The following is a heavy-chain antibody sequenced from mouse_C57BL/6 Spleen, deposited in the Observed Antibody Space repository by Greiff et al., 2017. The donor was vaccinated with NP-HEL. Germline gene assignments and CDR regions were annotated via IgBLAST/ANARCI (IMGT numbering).Heavy chain of an antibody. V-gene: IGHV5-4*01. D-gene: IGHD2-4*01. CDR3: ARVGEYDAWFAY. J-gene: IGHJ3*01. CDR1: GFTFTGYS. CDR2: ISHGGSCT. Sequence: EVQLVESGGGLVKPGGSLKLSCAASGFTFTGYSMSWVRQTPEKGLEWVGTISHGGSCTYYPDNVKGRFTISRDNANNTLYLQMSHLKSEDTAMYYCARVGEYDAWFAYWGQGTLVTVSA.